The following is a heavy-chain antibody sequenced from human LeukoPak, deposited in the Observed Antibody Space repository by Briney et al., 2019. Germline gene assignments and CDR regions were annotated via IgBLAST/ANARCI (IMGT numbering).Heavy chain of an antibody. CDR1: GFTFSSYS. J-gene: IGHJ4*02. V-gene: IGHV3-48*02. Sequence: GGSLRLSCAASGFTFSSYSMNWVRQAPGKGLEWVSYISTSSGTIYYADSVKGRFTTSRDNAKNSLFLQMSSLRDEDTAVYYCARDGSFLGTLHYWDQGTLVTVSS. CDR3: ARDGSFLGTLHY. CDR2: ISTSSGTI. D-gene: IGHD2/OR15-2a*01.